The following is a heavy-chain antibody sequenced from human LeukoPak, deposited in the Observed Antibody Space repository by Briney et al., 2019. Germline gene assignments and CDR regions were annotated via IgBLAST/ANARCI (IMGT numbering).Heavy chain of an antibody. CDR3: ARESPHCSGVSCFFDY. CDR2: ITSSGSTT. D-gene: IGHD2-15*01. J-gene: IGHJ4*02. CDR1: GFTFYRDE. V-gene: IGHV3-48*03. Sequence: GGSLRLSCAASGFTFYRDEMNWVRQAPGPGLEGVSYITSSGSTTSYADSVKGRFTISRDNAENSLSLQMNSLRAEDTAIYYCARESPHCSGVSCFFDYWGQGTLVTVSS.